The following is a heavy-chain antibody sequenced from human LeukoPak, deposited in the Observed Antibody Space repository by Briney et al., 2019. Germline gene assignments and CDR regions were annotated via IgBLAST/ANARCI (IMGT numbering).Heavy chain of an antibody. V-gene: IGHV3-23*01. J-gene: IGHJ4*02. CDR1: GFTFSSYA. D-gene: IGHD3-10*01. CDR2: ISGSGGST. Sequence: GGSLRLSCAASGFTFSSYAMSWVRQAAGKGLEWVSAISGSGGSTYYADSVKGRFTISRDNSKNTLYLQMNSLRAEDTAVYYCATRPPSYGSGSSRYFDYWGQGTLVTVSS. CDR3: ATRPPSYGSGSSRYFDY.